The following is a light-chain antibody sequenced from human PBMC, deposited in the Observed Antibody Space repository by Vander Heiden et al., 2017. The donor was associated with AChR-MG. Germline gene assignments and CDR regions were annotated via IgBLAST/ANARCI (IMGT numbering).Light chain of an antibody. Sequence: EIVLTQSPATLSLSPGERATLSCRASQSVSTYLAWYQQKPGQAPRLLIYDASTRATGIPARFSGSGSGTDFTLTISSLEPEDFAVYYCQQRTRTFGGGTKVEIK. V-gene: IGKV3-11*01. CDR1: QSVSTY. J-gene: IGKJ4*01. CDR2: DAS. CDR3: QQRTRT.